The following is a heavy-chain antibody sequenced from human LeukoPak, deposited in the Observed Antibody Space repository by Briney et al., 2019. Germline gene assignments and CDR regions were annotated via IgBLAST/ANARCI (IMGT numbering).Heavy chain of an antibody. V-gene: IGHV4-31*03. CDR1: GGSISSGGYY. J-gene: IGHJ6*02. Sequence: PSQTLSLTCTVSGGSISSGGYYWSWIRQHPGKGLEWIGYIYYSGSTYYNPSLKSRVTISVDTSKNQFSLKLSSVTAADTAVYYCASRGHYYGSGKLKKDYYYYGMDVWGQGTTVTVSS. D-gene: IGHD3-10*01. CDR3: ASRGHYYGSGKLKKDYYYYGMDV. CDR2: IYYSGST.